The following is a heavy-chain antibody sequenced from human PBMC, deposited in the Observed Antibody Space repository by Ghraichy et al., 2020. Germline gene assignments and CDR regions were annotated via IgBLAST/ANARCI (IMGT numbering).Heavy chain of an antibody. CDR1: GFTFSTFG. CDR3: ARSERAYTMFYGMDV. Sequence: GSLRLSCEASGFTFSTFGMHWVRPAPAKGLEWLAVISYSGSDNYYADSVQGRFSTSRDNSKNVLYLQMNNLGPDDTAIYFCARSERAYTMFYGMDVWGQGTTVAVSS. CDR2: ISYSGSDN. V-gene: IGHV3-30*03. J-gene: IGHJ6*02. D-gene: IGHD3-10*02.